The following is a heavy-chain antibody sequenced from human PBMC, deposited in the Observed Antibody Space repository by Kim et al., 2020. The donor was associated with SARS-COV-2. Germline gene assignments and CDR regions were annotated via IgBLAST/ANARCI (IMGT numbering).Heavy chain of an antibody. J-gene: IGHJ4*02. CDR3: AKGLPATGTNF. V-gene: IGHV3-23*01. D-gene: IGHD6-13*01. CDR2: IGGSGRST. Sequence: GGSLRLSCADSGFTFTSYVMTWVRQAPGKGLEWVSGIGGSGRSTYYADSVKGRFTISRDNSKNTVYLQMNSLSADDTALYYCAKGLPATGTNFWGQGTLVTVSS. CDR1: GFTFTSYV.